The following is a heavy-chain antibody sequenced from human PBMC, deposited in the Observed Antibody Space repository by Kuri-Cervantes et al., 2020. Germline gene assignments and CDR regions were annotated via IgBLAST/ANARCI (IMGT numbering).Heavy chain of an antibody. CDR1: GFTFSSYA. Sequence: GGSLRLSCAASGFTFSSYAMSWVRQAPGKGLEWVSAISGSGGSTYYADSVKGRFTISRDNSKNTLYLQMNSLRAEDTAVYYCAKGAHYYDSSDDAFDIWGQGTMVTVSS. D-gene: IGHD3-22*01. CDR2: ISGSGGST. CDR3: AKGAHYYDSSDDAFDI. J-gene: IGHJ3*02. V-gene: IGHV3-23*01.